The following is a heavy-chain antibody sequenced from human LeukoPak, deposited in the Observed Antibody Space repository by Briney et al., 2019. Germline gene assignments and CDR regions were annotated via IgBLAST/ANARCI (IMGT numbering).Heavy chain of an antibody. CDR2: TYYRSKWYN. CDR3: ARSGSYRYSFDF. J-gene: IGHJ4*02. D-gene: IGHD3-16*02. CDR1: GDSVSSNSAA. V-gene: IGHV6-1*01. Sequence: SQTPSLTCAISGDSVSSNSAAWNWIRQSPSRGLEWLGRTYYRSKWYNDYAVSVKSRITINSDTSNNQFSLHLNSVTPDDTAVYYCARSGSYRYSFDFWGQGTLVTVSP.